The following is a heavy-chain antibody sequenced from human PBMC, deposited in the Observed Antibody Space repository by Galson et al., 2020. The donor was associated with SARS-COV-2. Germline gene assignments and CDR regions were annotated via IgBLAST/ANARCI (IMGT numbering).Heavy chain of an antibody. J-gene: IGHJ6*02. CDR2: LNWNGGST. CDR3: ARGGVYCGGDCFAMDV. CDR1: GFTFRDYG. D-gene: IGHD2-21*02. Sequence: GGSLRLSCAASGFTFRDYGMSWVRQVPGKGLEWVSSLNWNGGSTAYADSVKGRFTVSRDNAKNSLYLQMNSLRAEDTALYYCARGGVYCGGDCFAMDVWGQGTTVTVSS. V-gene: IGHV3-20*04.